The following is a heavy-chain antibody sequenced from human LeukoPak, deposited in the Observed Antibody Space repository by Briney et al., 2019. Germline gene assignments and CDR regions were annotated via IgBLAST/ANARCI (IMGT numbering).Heavy chain of an antibody. V-gene: IGHV4-39*07. CDR2: IYCGYT. Sequence: PSETLSLTCTVSGGSISSSSYYWGWIRQPPGKGLEWIGSIYCGYTYYNPSLKSRVTISVDTSKIQFSLNLSSVTAADTAIYYCARGLASGYPPIPFDYWGQGTQVTVSS. J-gene: IGHJ4*02. D-gene: IGHD3-3*01. CDR1: GGSISSSSYY. CDR3: ARGLASGYPPIPFDY.